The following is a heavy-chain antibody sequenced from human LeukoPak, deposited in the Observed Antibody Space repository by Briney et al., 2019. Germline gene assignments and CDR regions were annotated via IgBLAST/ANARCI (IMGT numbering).Heavy chain of an antibody. CDR2: INPNSGGT. Sequence: ASVKVSCKASGYTFTGYYMHWVRQAPGQGLEWMGWINPNSGGTNYAQKFQGWVTMTRDTSISTAYMELSRLRSDDTAVYYCARTYWSGGSCYDYWGQGALVTVSS. V-gene: IGHV1-2*04. J-gene: IGHJ4*02. CDR1: GYTFTGYY. CDR3: ARTYWSGGSCYDY. D-gene: IGHD2-15*01.